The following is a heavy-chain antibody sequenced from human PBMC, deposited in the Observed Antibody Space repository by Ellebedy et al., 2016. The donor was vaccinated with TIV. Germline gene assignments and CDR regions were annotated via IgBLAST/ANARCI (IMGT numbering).Heavy chain of an antibody. J-gene: IGHJ6*02. D-gene: IGHD3-10*01. CDR1: GFTFSSYS. CDR2: IWYDGSNK. V-gene: IGHV3-33*08. CDR3: ARDRVTMVRGVIITWNYYYGMDV. Sequence: GGSLRLXCAASGFTFSSYSMNWVRQAPGKGLEWVAVIWYDGSNKYYADSVKGRFTISRDNSKNTLYLQMNSLRAEDTAVYYCARDRVTMVRGVIITWNYYYGMDVWGQGTTVTVSS.